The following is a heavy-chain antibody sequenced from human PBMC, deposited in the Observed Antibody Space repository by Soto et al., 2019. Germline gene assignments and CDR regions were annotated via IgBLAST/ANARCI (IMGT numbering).Heavy chain of an antibody. J-gene: IGHJ6*02. V-gene: IGHV4-39*01. CDR1: GGSISSSNYY. D-gene: IGHD4-17*01. CDR3: ARHGVDYGDYASYYYYGMDV. CDR2: IYFSGSA. Sequence: QLQLQESGPGLVKPSETLSLTCTVSGGSISSSNYYWGWIRQPPGKGLEWIAMIYFSGSAYYNPSLKRRVTISLDTSKDQFSRRLTSVTAADTAVYYCARHGVDYGDYASYYYYGMDVWGRGTTVSVSS.